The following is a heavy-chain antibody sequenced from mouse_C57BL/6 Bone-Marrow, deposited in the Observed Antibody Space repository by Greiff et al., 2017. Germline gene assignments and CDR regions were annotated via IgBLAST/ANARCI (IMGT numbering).Heavy chain of an antibody. D-gene: IGHD1-1*01. CDR3: ASSGSSYDYAMDY. Sequence: QVQLKQPGAELVKPGASVKLSCKASGYTFTSYWMQWMKQRPGQGIAWIGMLHPNIGSTTYNEKFKRKTAMTVEKSSSTADMQQSSLTSEDSSVDYGASSGSSYDYAMDYWGQGTSVTVSS. J-gene: IGHJ4*01. CDR2: LHPNIGST. V-gene: IGHV1-64*01. CDR1: GYTFTSYW.